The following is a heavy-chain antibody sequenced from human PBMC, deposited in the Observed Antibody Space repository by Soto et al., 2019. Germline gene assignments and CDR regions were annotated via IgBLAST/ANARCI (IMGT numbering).Heavy chain of an antibody. CDR2: VYHSGST. Sequence: QVQLQESGPGLVRPSETLSLTCAVSGGSVSSGLYYWTWIRQPPGKGLEWIGYVYHSGSTNYNTSLESPVTISLATSKNQFSLRLSSVTAADTAVYYCARDDSATVTTYRNYYSYFGLDVWGQGTTVIVSS. CDR3: ARDDSATVTTYRNYYSYFGLDV. J-gene: IGHJ6*02. CDR1: GGSVSSGLYY. V-gene: IGHV4-61*01. D-gene: IGHD4-17*01.